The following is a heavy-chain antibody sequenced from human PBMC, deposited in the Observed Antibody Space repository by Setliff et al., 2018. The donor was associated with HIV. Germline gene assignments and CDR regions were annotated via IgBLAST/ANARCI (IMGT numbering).Heavy chain of an antibody. CDR1: GGTFSSYA. V-gene: IGHV1-69*13. CDR3: ARNPQPTGTPDYYYYYYMDV. Sequence: SVKVSCKASGGTFSSYAISWVRQAPGQGLEWMGGIIPIFGTANYAQKFQGRVTITADESTSTAYMELSSLRSEDTAVYYCARNPQPTGTPDYYYYYYMDVWGKGTTVTVSS. J-gene: IGHJ6*03. D-gene: IGHD1-1*01. CDR2: IIPIFGTA.